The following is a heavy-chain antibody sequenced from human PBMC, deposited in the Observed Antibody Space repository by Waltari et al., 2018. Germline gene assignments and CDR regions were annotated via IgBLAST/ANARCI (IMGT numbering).Heavy chain of an antibody. D-gene: IGHD6-13*01. Sequence: QVQLVQSGAEVKKPGSSVKVSCKASGGTFSSYAISWVRPAPGQGLAGMGGISRVVGAANGEREVEGRVTISADEATGTAYRGLGRRGAEDTAGYYWARGRATHIAAAGGSANNWFDPGGQGTLVTVSS. CDR3: ARGRATHIAAAGGSANNWFDP. CDR1: GGTFSSYA. V-gene: IGHV1-69*01. J-gene: IGHJ5*02. CDR2: ISRVVGAA.